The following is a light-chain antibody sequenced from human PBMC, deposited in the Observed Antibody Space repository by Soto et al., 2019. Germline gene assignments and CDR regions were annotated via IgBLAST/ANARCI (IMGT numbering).Light chain of an antibody. Sequence: QSALTQPASVSGSPGQSITISCTGTNSDIGYYNYVSWYQQHPGKAPKLMIFEVSKRPSGVSNRFSGSKSGVTASLTISGLQAEDEAEYYCLSHTSSITYVFGSGTKVTVL. V-gene: IGLV2-14*01. CDR3: LSHTSSITYV. CDR2: EVS. CDR1: NSDIGYYNY. J-gene: IGLJ1*01.